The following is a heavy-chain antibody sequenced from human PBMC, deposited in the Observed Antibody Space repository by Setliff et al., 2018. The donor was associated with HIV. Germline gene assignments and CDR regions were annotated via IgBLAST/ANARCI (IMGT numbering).Heavy chain of an antibody. V-gene: IGHV4-39*07. D-gene: IGHD2-2*01. J-gene: IGHJ5*01. Sequence: SETLSLTCNVSGDSISTSTYYWGWVRQSSGKGLEWIGSIAYSGSTTYSPSLRSRVTISVDTSKNQFSLRVRSVTAADTAVYYCARGGYSSKWYSWFDPWGQGTLVTVSS. CDR1: GDSISTSTYY. CDR2: IAYSGST. CDR3: ARGGYSSKWYSWFDP.